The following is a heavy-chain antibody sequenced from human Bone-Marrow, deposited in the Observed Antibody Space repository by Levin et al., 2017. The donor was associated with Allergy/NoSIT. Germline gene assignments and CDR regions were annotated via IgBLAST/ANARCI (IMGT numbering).Heavy chain of an antibody. CDR2: INPNTRGT. D-gene: IGHD3-3*01. V-gene: IGHV1-2*02. CDR3: ARSRGVATNLDY. CDR1: GYTFSGYY. Sequence: GESLKISCKASGYTFSGYYMHWIRQAPGQGLEWMGWINPNTRGTEFAEKFQGRVTMTSDTSINTASMELSGLRSDDTALYYCARSRGVATNLDYWGQGTLVTVSS. J-gene: IGHJ4*02.